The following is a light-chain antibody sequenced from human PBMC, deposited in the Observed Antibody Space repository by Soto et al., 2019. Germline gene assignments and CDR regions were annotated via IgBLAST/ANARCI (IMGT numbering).Light chain of an antibody. CDR1: QGISNF. J-gene: IGKJ5*01. CDR2: AAS. V-gene: IGKV1-27*01. CDR3: QKYSSVIT. Sequence: DIQMTQSPSSLSASVGDRVTITCRASQGISNFLAWYQQKPGKVPKLLISAASTLQSGVPSRFSGSGSGTDFTLTINSLQPEDVATYYCQKYSSVITFGQGTQLEIK.